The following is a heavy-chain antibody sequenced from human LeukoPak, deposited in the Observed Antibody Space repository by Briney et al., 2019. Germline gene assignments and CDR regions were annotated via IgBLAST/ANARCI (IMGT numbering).Heavy chain of an antibody. CDR1: GFTFSSYG. V-gene: IGHV3-23*01. Sequence: PGGSLRLSCAASGFTFSSYGMRWVRRAPGKGPEWVSGISGSGGNTYYADSVKGRFTISRDNSQNTLYLQMNTLRAEDTAVYYCAKVVSGYHFDYWGQGTLVTVSS. CDR2: ISGSGGNT. J-gene: IGHJ4*02. D-gene: IGHD5-12*01. CDR3: AKVVSGYHFDY.